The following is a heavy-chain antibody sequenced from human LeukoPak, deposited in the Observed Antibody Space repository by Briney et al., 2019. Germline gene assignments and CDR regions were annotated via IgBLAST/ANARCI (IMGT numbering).Heavy chain of an antibody. CDR2: LYYSGST. J-gene: IGHJ4*02. CDR1: GGSISSYH. V-gene: IGHV4-59*01. Sequence: PSETLSLTCTVSGGSISSYHWSWIRQPPGKELEWIGYLYYSGSTNYNPSFKSRVTMSVDTSKNQFSLKLNSMTAADTAVYFCARGRYNYYGFDYWGQGTLVTVSS. D-gene: IGHD5-24*01. CDR3: ARGRYNYYGFDY.